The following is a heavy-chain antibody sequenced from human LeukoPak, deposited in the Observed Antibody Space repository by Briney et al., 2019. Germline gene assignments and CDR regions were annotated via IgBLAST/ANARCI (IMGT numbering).Heavy chain of an antibody. D-gene: IGHD6-13*01. V-gene: IGHV3-21*01. CDR3: ARGPKYISATGPYYFDY. CDR1: RFTFSDYS. Sequence: GGSLRLSCAASRFTFSDYSMTWVRQAPGKGLQWVASISSGSVYIYYADSMKGRFTISRDNAKNSMYLQMYSLRAEDTAVYYCARGPKYISATGPYYFDYWGQGAPVTVSS. J-gene: IGHJ4*02. CDR2: ISSGSVYI.